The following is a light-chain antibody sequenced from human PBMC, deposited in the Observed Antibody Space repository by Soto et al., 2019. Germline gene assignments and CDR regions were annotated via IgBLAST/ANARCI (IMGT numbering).Light chain of an antibody. CDR3: QHYNNWPPWT. CDR1: QSVSSY. J-gene: IGKJ1*01. V-gene: IGKV3-15*01. Sequence: EVLLSRSPGTLSLSPGERATLXXRASQSVSSYLAWYQQKPGQATRLVXYDASTRATGIPARFSGSGSGTEFTLTIRSLQSEDFAVYYCQHYNNWPPWTFGPGTEVDIK. CDR2: DAS.